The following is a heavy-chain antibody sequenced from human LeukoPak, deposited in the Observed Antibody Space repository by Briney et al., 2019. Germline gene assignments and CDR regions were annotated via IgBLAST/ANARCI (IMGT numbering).Heavy chain of an antibody. Sequence: SETLSLTCTVSVGSISRPYWSWIRQPPARGLEWIAYMYNSGRTNHNPSLNSRVTISIDTSKSQFSLKLSSLTAADTAIYYCARGIESYRDYGYWGQGILVTVYS. CDR3: ARGIESYRDYGY. CDR1: VGSISRPY. V-gene: IGHV4-59*11. D-gene: IGHD4-17*01. J-gene: IGHJ4*02. CDR2: MYNSGRT.